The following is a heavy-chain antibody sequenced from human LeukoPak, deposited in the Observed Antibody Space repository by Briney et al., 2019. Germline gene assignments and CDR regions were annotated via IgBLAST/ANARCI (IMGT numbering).Heavy chain of an antibody. V-gene: IGHV1-2*02. Sequence: ASVKVSCKASGYTFTGYYMHWLRQAPAQGHEWMGFINPNSGGTNYAQKFQGRVTMTRDTSISTAYMELSRLRSDDTAVYYCARVLGQSRSLLWFGELLPHSDYWGQGTLVTVSS. CDR1: GYTFTGYY. J-gene: IGHJ4*02. D-gene: IGHD3-10*01. CDR2: INPNSGGT. CDR3: ARVLGQSRSLLWFGELLPHSDY.